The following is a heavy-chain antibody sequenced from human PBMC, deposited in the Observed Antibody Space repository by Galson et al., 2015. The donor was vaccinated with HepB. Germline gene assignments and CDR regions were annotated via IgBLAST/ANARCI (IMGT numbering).Heavy chain of an antibody. Sequence: SLRLSCAASGFTVSSNYMSWVRQAPGKGLEWVSVIYSGGSTYYADSVKGRFTISRDNSKNTLYLQMNSLRAEDTAVYYCAKDSEMTAREGYYYYMDVWGKGTTVTVSS. V-gene: IGHV3-53*05. D-gene: IGHD2-21*02. CDR1: GFTVSSNY. CDR2: IYSGGST. J-gene: IGHJ6*03. CDR3: AKDSEMTAREGYYYYMDV.